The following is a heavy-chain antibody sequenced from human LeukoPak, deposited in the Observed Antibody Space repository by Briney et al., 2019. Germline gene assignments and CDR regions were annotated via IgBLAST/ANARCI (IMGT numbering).Heavy chain of an antibody. CDR2: IRSTANGYAT. D-gene: IGHD3-10*01. CDR3: TGNYYGSGSYADFDY. Sequence: GGSLRLSCAASGFTFSGSALHWVRQASGKGLEWVGRIRSTANGYATAYAASVKGRFTISRDDSKNTAYLQMDSLKTEDTAVHYCTGNYYGSGSYADFDYWGQGTLVTVSS. J-gene: IGHJ4*02. CDR1: GFTFSGSA. V-gene: IGHV3-73*01.